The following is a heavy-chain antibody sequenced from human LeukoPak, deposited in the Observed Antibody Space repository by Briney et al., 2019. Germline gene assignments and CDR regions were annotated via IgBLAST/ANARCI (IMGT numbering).Heavy chain of an antibody. CDR1: GDSVTRDDVH. J-gene: IGHJ5*02. CDR3: ARESNYHGSGTGWFDP. D-gene: IGHD3-10*01. CDR2: IYYIGKT. V-gene: IGHV4-39*07. Sequence: SETLSLTCTVSGDSVTRDDVHWGWIRQPPGKGLEWVGNIYYIGKTYYTPSLQSRVTLSVDMSKNQFSLKLSSMTAADTAVYYCARESNYHGSGTGWFDPWGQGTLVTVSS.